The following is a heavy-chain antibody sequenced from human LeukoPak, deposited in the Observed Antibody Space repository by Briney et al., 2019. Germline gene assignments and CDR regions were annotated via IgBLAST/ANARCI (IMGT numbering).Heavy chain of an antibody. CDR1: GFTFSSYA. CDR2: ISGSGDST. J-gene: IGHJ4*02. V-gene: IGHV3-23*01. CDR3: AKTRPLDSSSWSHGDY. Sequence: GGSLRLSCAASGFTFSSYAMSWVRQAPGKGLEWVSAISGSGDSTYYGDSVKGRFTISRDNSKNTLYLQMNSLRAGDTAVYYCAKTRPLDSSSWSHGDYWGQGTLVTVSS. D-gene: IGHD6-13*01.